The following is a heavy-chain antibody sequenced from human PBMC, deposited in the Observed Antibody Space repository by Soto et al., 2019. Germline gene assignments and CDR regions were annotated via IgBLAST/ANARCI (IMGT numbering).Heavy chain of an antibody. Sequence: QVQLQESGPGLVKPSQTLSLTCSVSGGSISSGGYYWSWIRQLPGKGLEWIGYIYYSAYTHYNPSLKGRVSISADTSKNQSSLNLSSVTAADTAVYYCARSGGNSYSYGMDVWGQGTTVTVSS. CDR1: GGSISSGGYY. CDR2: IYYSAYT. D-gene: IGHD3-10*01. CDR3: ARSGGNSYSYGMDV. J-gene: IGHJ6*02. V-gene: IGHV4-31*02.